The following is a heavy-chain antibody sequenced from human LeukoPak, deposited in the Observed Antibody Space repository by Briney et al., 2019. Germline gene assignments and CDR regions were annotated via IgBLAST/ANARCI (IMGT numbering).Heavy chain of an antibody. CDR2: ISGGGTTT. CDR1: GFTFSDSA. Sequence: PGGSLRLSCAAPGFTFSDSAMNWVRQAPGRGLEWVSVISGGGTTTYYADSVKGRFTISRDNSRNTLYLQMNSLRADDTAVYYCAKDARIAARGDAQFNNWGQGTLVTVSS. J-gene: IGHJ4*02. V-gene: IGHV3-23*01. D-gene: IGHD6-6*01. CDR3: AKDARIAARGDAQFNN.